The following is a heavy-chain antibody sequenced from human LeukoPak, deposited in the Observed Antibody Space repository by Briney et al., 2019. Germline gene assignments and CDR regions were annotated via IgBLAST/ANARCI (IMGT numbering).Heavy chain of an antibody. V-gene: IGHV3-43*02. D-gene: IGHD4-11*01. CDR3: AKDGYGNYDY. J-gene: IGHJ4*02. Sequence: GGSLRLSCAASGFTFHDYAMHWVRQVPGKGLEWVSLISGHGDSTYYADSVKGRFTISRDNSKNSLYLQMSSLRPEDTALYYCAKDGYGNYDYWGQGTLVTVSS. CDR1: GFTFHDYA. CDR2: ISGHGDST.